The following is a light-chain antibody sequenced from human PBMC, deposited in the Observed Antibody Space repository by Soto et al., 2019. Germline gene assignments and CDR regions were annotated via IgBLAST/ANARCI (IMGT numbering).Light chain of an antibody. CDR2: LGS. Sequence: DIVMTQSPLSLSVTPGEPASISCRSTQRLLHRNGYNYLEWYLQKPGQSPQLLIYLGSNRASGVPDRFSGSISGTDFTLKISRVEAEDVWVYYCMQSLQTPTFGQGTRLEIK. V-gene: IGKV2-28*01. CDR1: QRLLHRNGYNY. J-gene: IGKJ5*01. CDR3: MQSLQTPT.